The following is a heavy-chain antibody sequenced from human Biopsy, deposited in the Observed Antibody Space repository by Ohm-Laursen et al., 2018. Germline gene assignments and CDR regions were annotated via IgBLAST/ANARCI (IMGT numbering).Heavy chain of an antibody. Sequence: GSLRLSCTASGFTFSNYEMNWVRQAPGKGLEWVSYISSSNTMYYADSVKGRFTISRDNAKNSLYLQMNSLRVEDTAVYYCARWDYWGQGTLVTVSS. CDR2: ISSSNTM. CDR1: GFTFSNYE. V-gene: IGHV3-48*03. J-gene: IGHJ4*02. CDR3: ARWDY.